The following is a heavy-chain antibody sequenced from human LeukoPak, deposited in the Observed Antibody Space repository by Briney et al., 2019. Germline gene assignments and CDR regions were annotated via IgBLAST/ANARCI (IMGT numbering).Heavy chain of an antibody. CDR3: ARRGPRYCTNGVCPNDAFDI. V-gene: IGHV3-48*01. CDR2: ISSSSSTI. Sequence: PGGSLRLSCAASGISFSSYSMNWVRQAPGKGLEWVSYISSSSSTIYYADSVKGRFTISIDNAKNSLYLQMNSLRAEDTAVYYCARRGPRYCTNGVCPNDAFDIWGQGTMVTVSS. D-gene: IGHD2-8*01. CDR1: GISFSSYS. J-gene: IGHJ3*02.